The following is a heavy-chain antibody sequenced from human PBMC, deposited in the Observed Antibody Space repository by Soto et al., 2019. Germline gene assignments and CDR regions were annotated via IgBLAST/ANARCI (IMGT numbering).Heavy chain of an antibody. Sequence: ASVKVSCKASGYTFTSYAMHWVRQAPGQRLEWMGWINAGNGNTKYSQKFQGRVTITRDTSASTAYMELSRLRSEDTAVYYCARDQMVAATPDYYYYGMDVWGQGTTVTVSS. J-gene: IGHJ6*02. D-gene: IGHD2-15*01. CDR2: INAGNGNT. CDR3: ARDQMVAATPDYYYYGMDV. CDR1: GYTFTSYA. V-gene: IGHV1-3*01.